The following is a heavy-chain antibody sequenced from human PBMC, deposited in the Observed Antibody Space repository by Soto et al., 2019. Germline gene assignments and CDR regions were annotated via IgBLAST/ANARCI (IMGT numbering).Heavy chain of an antibody. D-gene: IGHD3-16*01. Sequence: GGSLRLSCAASGFIFSSYGMSGVRQAPGKGLEWVSGISGSGDSTYYADSVKGRFTISRDNSRNTVYLQMNSLRADDTAVYYCAKDRLADGYVHCGQGPRVTVSS. CDR1: GFIFSSYG. J-gene: IGHJ4*02. V-gene: IGHV3-23*01. CDR2: ISGSGDST. CDR3: AKDRLADGYVH.